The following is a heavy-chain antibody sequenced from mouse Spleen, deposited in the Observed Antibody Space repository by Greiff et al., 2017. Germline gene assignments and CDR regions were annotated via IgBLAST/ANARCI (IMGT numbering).Heavy chain of an antibody. V-gene: IGHV2-6*01. CDR2: IWGGGST. J-gene: IGHJ3*01. Sequence: VQLQQSGPGLVAPSQSLSITCTVSGFSLTSYGVDWVRQSPGKGLEWLGVIWGGGSTNYNSALKSRLSISKDNSKSQVFLKMNSLQTDDTAMYYCASLYDGYYETFAYWGQGTLVTVSA. CDR1: GFSLTSYG. CDR3: ASLYDGYYETFAY. D-gene: IGHD2-3*01.